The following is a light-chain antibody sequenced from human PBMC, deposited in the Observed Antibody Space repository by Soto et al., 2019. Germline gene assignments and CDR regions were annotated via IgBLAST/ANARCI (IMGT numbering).Light chain of an antibody. CDR2: DKN. J-gene: IGLJ2*01. V-gene: IGLV1-40*01. CDR1: SSNIGAGYD. CDR3: QSFDTSLSGFVV. Sequence: QSVLTQPPSMSGAPGQRVTISCTGSSSNIGAGYDVHWYQQHPGTAPKLLIFDKNNRPSGVPDRFSGSKSDTSASLAITGLQAEDDADYYCQSFDTSLSGFVVFGGGTKVTVL.